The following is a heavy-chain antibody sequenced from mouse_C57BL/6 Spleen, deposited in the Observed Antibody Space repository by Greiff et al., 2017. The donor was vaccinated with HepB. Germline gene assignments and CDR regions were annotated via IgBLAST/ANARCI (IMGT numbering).Heavy chain of an antibody. D-gene: IGHD4-1*01. CDR1: GYAFSSSW. CDR2: IYPGDGDT. Sequence: VQLQQSGPELVKPGASVKISCKASGYAFSSSWMNWVKQRPGKGLEWIGRIYPGDGDTNYNGKFKGKATLTADKSSSTAYMQLSSLTSEDSAVYFWARLGDPSYAMDYWGQGTSVTVSS. V-gene: IGHV1-82*01. CDR3: ARLGDPSYAMDY. J-gene: IGHJ4*01.